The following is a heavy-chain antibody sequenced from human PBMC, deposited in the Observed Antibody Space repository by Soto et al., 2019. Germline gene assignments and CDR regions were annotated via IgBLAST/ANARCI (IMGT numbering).Heavy chain of an antibody. V-gene: IGHV4-59*01. D-gene: IGHD6-13*01. Sequence: SETLSLTCPFSGFSISSYYWSWIRQPPGKGLEWIGYIYYSGSTNYNPSLRSRVTISVDTSKNQLSLKLSSVTAADTAVYYCARSSHSSSWYFDYWGQGTLVTVSS. CDR2: IYYSGST. CDR1: GFSISSYY. J-gene: IGHJ4*02. CDR3: ARSSHSSSWYFDY.